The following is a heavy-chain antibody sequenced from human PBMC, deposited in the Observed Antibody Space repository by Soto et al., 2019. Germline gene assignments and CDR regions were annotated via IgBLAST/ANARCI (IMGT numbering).Heavy chain of an antibody. CDR3: ARSNWNSRYWFDP. CDR2: INAGNGNT. D-gene: IGHD1-7*01. J-gene: IGHJ5*02. Sequence: ASVKASCKASGYTFTSYAMHWVRQAPGQRLEWMGWINAGNGNTKYSQKFQVRVTITRDTSASTAYMELSSLRSEDTAVYYCARSNWNSRYWFDPWGQGTLVTVSS. CDR1: GYTFTSYA. V-gene: IGHV1-3*01.